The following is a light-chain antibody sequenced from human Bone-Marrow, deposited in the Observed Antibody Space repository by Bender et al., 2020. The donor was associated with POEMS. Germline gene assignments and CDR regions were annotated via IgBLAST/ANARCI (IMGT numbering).Light chain of an antibody. Sequence: QSALTQPPSASGSPGQSVTISCTGTNSDIGGDNYVSWYQQHPGKAPKLIIFKVTERPSGVPDRFSGSRSGNTASLTVSGLQAEDEADYYCFSYTSSSTWVFGGGTKLTVL. J-gene: IGLJ3*02. CDR1: NSDIGGDNY. CDR2: KVT. V-gene: IGLV2-8*01. CDR3: FSYTSSSTWV.